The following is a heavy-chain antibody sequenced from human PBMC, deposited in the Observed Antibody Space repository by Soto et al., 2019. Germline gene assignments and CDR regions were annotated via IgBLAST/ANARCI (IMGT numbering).Heavy chain of an antibody. D-gene: IGHD6-19*01. CDR1: GGSISSSNW. Sequence: QVQLQESGPGLVKPSGTLSLTCAVSGGSISSSNWWSWVRQPPGKGLEWIGEIYHSGITNYNPSLKSRVTISVDKSKNQFSLKLSSVTAADTAVYYCARTLGSSGWYLAPYYFDYWGQGTLVTVSS. J-gene: IGHJ4*02. V-gene: IGHV4-4*02. CDR3: ARTLGSSGWYLAPYYFDY. CDR2: IYHSGIT.